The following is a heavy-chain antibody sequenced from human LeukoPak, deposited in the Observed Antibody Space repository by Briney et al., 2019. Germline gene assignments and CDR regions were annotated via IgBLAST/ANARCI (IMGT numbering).Heavy chain of an antibody. V-gene: IGHV5-51*01. CDR3: ARAQRGDTAMVDIYFDY. CDR2: IYPGESNA. CDR1: GYGFTSYW. Sequence: GQARNIACTGSGYGFTSYWIGWVRQVPGKGLEWRGIIYPGESNARYSPTFQGQVTISAAKSISTAYLQWSSLKASDTAMYYCARAQRGDTAMVDIYFDYWGQGTLVTASS. D-gene: IGHD5-18*01. J-gene: IGHJ4*02.